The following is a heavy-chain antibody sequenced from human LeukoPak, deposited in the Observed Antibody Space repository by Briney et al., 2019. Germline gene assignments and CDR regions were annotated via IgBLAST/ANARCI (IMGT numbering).Heavy chain of an antibody. CDR2: ISPNSGGT. V-gene: IGHV1-2*06. J-gene: IGHJ4*02. Sequence: ASVKVSCKASGYTFTGYYMHWVRQAPGQGLEWMGRISPNSGGTNYAQKFQGRVTMTRDTSISTAYMELSRLRSDDTAVYYCARDYYGSGSYSSWYFDYWGQGTLVTVSS. CDR3: ARDYYGSGSYSSWYFDY. CDR1: GYTFTGYY. D-gene: IGHD3-10*01.